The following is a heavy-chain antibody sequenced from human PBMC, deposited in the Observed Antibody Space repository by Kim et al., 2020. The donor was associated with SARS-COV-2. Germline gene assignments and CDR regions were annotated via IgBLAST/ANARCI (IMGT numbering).Heavy chain of an antibody. V-gene: IGHV1-2*06. CDR2: NNPNSGGT. CDR1: GYTFTGYY. J-gene: IGHJ4*02. CDR3: ARAPYYYDSSGYYDDY. D-gene: IGHD3-22*01. Sequence: ASVKVSCKASGYTFTGYYMHWVRQAPGQGLEWMGRNNPNSGGTNYAQKFQGRVTMTRDTSISTAYMELSRLRADDTAVYYCARAPYYYDSSGYYDDYWGQRTLVTVSS.